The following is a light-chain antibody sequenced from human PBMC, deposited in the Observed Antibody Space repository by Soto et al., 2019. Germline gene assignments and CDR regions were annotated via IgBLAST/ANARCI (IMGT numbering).Light chain of an antibody. Sequence: QPVLTQSPSASASLGASVKRTCTLSSGHSHYAIAWHQQQPEKGPRYLMKLNSDGSHSKGDGIPDRFSGSSSGAERYLTISSLQSEDEADYYCQTWGTGLGVFGGGTKLTVL. CDR2: LNSDGSH. V-gene: IGLV4-69*01. CDR3: QTWGTGLGV. J-gene: IGLJ3*02. CDR1: SGHSHYA.